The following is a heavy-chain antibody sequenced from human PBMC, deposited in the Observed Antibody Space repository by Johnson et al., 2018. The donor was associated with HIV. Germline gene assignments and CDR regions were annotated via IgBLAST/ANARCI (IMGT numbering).Heavy chain of an antibody. CDR2: ISYDGSNK. CDR1: GFAFSSYG. D-gene: IGHD6-19*01. J-gene: IGHJ3*02. V-gene: IGHV3-30*18. Sequence: QMQLVESGGGVVQPGRSLRLSCAASGFAFSSYGMHWVRQAPGKGLEWVAIISYDGSNKYYADSVKGRFTISRYNSKNTLYLQMNSLRAEDTAVYYCAKAGAVAGPGIDAFDIWGQGTMVTVSS. CDR3: AKAGAVAGPGIDAFDI.